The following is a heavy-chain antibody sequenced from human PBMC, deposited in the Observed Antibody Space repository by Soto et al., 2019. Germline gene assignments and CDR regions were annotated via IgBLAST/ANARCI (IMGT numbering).Heavy chain of an antibody. CDR3: ARDYHGSGSYYNPFDY. V-gene: IGHV3-11*01. D-gene: IGHD3-10*01. CDR2: ISSSGSTI. Sequence: GGSLRLSCAASGFTFSDYYMSWIRQAPGKGLEWVSYISSSGSTIYYADSVKGRFTISRDKAKNSLYLQMNSLRAEDTAVYYCARDYHGSGSYYNPFDYWGQGTLVTVSS. CDR1: GFTFSDYY. J-gene: IGHJ4*02.